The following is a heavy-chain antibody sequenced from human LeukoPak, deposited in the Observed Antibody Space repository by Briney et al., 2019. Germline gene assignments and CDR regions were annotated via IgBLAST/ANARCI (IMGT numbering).Heavy chain of an antibody. V-gene: IGHV4-34*01. CDR3: ARGRRW. Sequence: KPSETLSLTCAVYGGSFSGYYWTWIRQPPGKGLEWIGEINDGGSINYNPTLKSRVTISVDTSKNQFSLKLTSVTAADTAVYYCARGRRWWGQGTLVTVSS. CDR2: INDGGSI. J-gene: IGHJ4*02. CDR1: GGSFSGYY. D-gene: IGHD5-24*01.